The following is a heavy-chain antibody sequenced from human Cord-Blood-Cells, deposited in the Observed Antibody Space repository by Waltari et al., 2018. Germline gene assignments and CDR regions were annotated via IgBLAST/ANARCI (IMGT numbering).Heavy chain of an antibody. D-gene: IGHD6-6*01. V-gene: IGHV3-11*04. CDR2: IGSSGSTI. CDR3: ARDVDSSSYYFDY. Sequence: QVQLVESGGGLVKPGGSLRLSCAASGFTFSDYSMSWIHQAPGKGLEWVSYIGSSGSTIYYADAVKGRFTISRDNAKNSLYLQMNSLRAEDTAVYYCARDVDSSSYYFDYWGQGTLVTVSS. CDR1: GFTFSDYS. J-gene: IGHJ4*02.